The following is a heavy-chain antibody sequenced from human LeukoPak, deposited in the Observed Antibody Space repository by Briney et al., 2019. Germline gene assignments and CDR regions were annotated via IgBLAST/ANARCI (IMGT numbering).Heavy chain of an antibody. D-gene: IGHD2-2*01. Sequence: SETLSLTCTVSGGSISSSSYYWGWIRQPPGKGLEWIGSIYYSGSTYYNPSLKSRVTISVDTSKNQFSLKLSSVTAADTAVYYCASTKGYCSSTSCPEPYYYMDVWGKGTTVTVSS. J-gene: IGHJ6*03. CDR3: ASTKGYCSSTSCPEPYYYMDV. CDR1: GGSISSSSYY. CDR2: IYYSGST. V-gene: IGHV4-39*01.